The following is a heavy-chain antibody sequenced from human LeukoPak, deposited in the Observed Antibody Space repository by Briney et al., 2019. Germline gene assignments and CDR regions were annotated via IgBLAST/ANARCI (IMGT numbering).Heavy chain of an antibody. CDR1: GFTFSDYY. CDR2: ISSSGSTI. D-gene: IGHD6-13*01. V-gene: IGHV3-11*04. Sequence: GGSLRLSCAASGFTFSDYYMSWIRQAPGKGLEWVSYISSSGSTIYYADSVKGRFTISRDNAKNSLYLQMNSLRAEDTAVYYCASESYSSSWPRGGNWFDPWGQGALVTVSS. J-gene: IGHJ5*02. CDR3: ASESYSSSWPRGGNWFDP.